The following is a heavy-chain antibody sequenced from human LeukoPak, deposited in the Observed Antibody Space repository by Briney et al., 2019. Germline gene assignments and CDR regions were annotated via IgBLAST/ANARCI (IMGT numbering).Heavy chain of an antibody. D-gene: IGHD3-10*01. CDR2: ISSSSSYI. CDR3: ARVSELLWFGELKVFDY. Sequence: PGGSLRLSCAASGFTFSSYSVNWVRQAPGKGLEWVSSISSSSSYIYYADSVKGRFTISRYNAKNSLYLQMNSLRAEDTAVYYCARVSELLWFGELKVFDYWGQGTLVTVSS. CDR1: GFTFSSYS. V-gene: IGHV3-21*01. J-gene: IGHJ4*02.